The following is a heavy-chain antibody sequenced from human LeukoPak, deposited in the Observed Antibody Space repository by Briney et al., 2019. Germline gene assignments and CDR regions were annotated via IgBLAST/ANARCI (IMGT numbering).Heavy chain of an antibody. D-gene: IGHD3-22*01. CDR1: GGSISSSSYY. V-gene: IGHV4-39*07. CDR2: VYYSGST. Sequence: SETLSLICTVSGGSISSSSYYWGWIRQPPGKGLEWLGSVYYSGSTYYIPSLKSRVTISVDTSKNQFSLKLSSVTAADTAVYYCARLCPPYYYDSSGYYSTDYWGQGTLVTVSS. CDR3: ARLCPPYYYDSSGYYSTDY. J-gene: IGHJ4*02.